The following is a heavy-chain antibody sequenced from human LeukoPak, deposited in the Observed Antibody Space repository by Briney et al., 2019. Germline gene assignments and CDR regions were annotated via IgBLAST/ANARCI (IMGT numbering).Heavy chain of an antibody. CDR2: INHSGST. Sequence: PSETLSLICAVYGGSFSGYYWSWIRQPPGKGLEWIGEINHSGSTNYNPCLESRVTISVDTSKNQFSLKLSSVTAADTAVYYCARVMTTVARSAFDIWGQGTMVTVSS. CDR3: ARVMTTVARSAFDI. J-gene: IGHJ3*02. V-gene: IGHV4-34*01. CDR1: GGSFSGYY. D-gene: IGHD4-23*01.